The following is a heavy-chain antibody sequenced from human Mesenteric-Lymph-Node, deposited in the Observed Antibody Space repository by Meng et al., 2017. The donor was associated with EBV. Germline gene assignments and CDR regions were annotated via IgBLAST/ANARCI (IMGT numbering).Heavy chain of an antibody. D-gene: IGHD3-9*01. J-gene: IGHJ4*02. CDR1: GGAISGGTDF. CDR2: IYYSGNT. Sequence: QFQLRGAGPGLVKPSQTLSLTCAVYGGAISGGTDFWSWIRQPPGKGLEWIGYIYYSGNTNYNPSLKSRITISLDTSKNQFSLSVRSVTAADSAVYYCAREDILTQRFDYWGQGSLVTVSS. V-gene: IGHV4-30-4*01. CDR3: AREDILTQRFDY.